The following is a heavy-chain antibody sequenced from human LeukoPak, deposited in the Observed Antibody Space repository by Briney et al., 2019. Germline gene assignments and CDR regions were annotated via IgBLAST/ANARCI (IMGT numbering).Heavy chain of an antibody. J-gene: IGHJ5*02. CDR2: IIPIFGTA. CDR3: ARGVSTSPHSNWFDP. Sequence: SVKVSCKASGGTFSSYAISWVRQAPGQGLEWMGGIIPIFGTANYGQKFQGRVTITADESTSTAYIELSSLRSEVTSVYNCARGVSTSPHSNWFDPWGQGTLVTVSS. D-gene: IGHD2-2*01. CDR1: GGTFSSYA. V-gene: IGHV1-69*01.